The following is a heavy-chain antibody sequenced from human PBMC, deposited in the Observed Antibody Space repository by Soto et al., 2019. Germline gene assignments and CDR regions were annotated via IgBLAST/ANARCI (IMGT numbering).Heavy chain of an antibody. V-gene: IGHV1-2*02. D-gene: IGHD2-2*01. CDR3: ATLPRTIERTPAAIWSFDS. CDR1: GYTFTGYY. J-gene: IGHJ4*02. CDR2: INPSSGGT. Sequence: ASVKVSCKASGYTFTGYYMHWVRQAPGQGLEWMGWINPSSGGTNYAQKFQGRVTMTRDTSISTAYMELSSLTSEDTAMYYCATLPRTIERTPAAIWSFDSWGQGTLVTVSS.